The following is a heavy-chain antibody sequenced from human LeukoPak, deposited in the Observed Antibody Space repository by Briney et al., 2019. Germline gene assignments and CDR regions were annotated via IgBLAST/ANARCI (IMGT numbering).Heavy chain of an antibody. D-gene: IGHD3-10*01. V-gene: IGHV4-59*01. J-gene: IGHJ4*02. Sequence: SETLSLTCTVSGGSISSYYWSWIRQPPGKGLEWIGYIYSSGSTNYNPSLKSRVTISVDMSKNQFSLMLSSVTAADTAVYYCAKVGDFGSGTSFDYWGQGTLVTVSS. CDR1: GGSISSYY. CDR3: AKVGDFGSGTSFDY. CDR2: IYSSGST.